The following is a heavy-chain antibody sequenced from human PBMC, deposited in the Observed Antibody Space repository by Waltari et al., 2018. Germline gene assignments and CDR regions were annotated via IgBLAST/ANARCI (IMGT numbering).Heavy chain of an antibody. D-gene: IGHD1-26*01. Sequence: QVQLQESGPGLVKPSETLSLTCAVSGYSLRSGYYWCRIQQPPGKGLEWIGSIYHSGSTYYNPSLKSRVTISVDTSKNQFSLKLSSVTAADTAVYYCARGGGGSYYWNYYGMDVWGQGTTVTVSS. CDR1: GYSLRSGYY. CDR2: IYHSGST. J-gene: IGHJ6*02. CDR3: ARGGGGSYYWNYYGMDV. V-gene: IGHV4-38-2*01.